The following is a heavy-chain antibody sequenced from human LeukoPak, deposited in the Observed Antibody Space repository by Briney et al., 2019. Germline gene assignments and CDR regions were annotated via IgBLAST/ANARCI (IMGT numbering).Heavy chain of an antibody. J-gene: IGHJ4*02. CDR3: VRLRRNNDRSGYYYYYDY. CDR2: ISVRSNYR. V-gene: IGHV3-21*01. CDR1: GYTFSDFS. Sequence: GGSLRLSCAASGYTFSDFSVNWVRQAPGKGLEWVSSISVRSNYRYCADSVRGRFTISRDDARDSLFLQMNSLRAEDTAVYFCVRLRRNNDRSGYYYYYDYWGQGTLVTVSS. D-gene: IGHD3-22*01.